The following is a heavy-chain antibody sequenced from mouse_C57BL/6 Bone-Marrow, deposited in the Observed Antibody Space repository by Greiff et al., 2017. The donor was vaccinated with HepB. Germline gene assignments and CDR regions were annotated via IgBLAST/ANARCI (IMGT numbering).Heavy chain of an antibody. CDR3: ARSWTTVVDY. V-gene: IGHV1-26*01. D-gene: IGHD1-1*01. Sequence: VQLQQSGPELVKPGASVKISCKASGYTFTDYYMNWVKQSHGKSLEWIGDINPNNGGTSYNQKFKGKATLTVDKSSSTAYMELRSLTSEDSAVYYCARSWTTVVDYWGQGTTLTVSS. J-gene: IGHJ2*01. CDR2: INPNNGGT. CDR1: GYTFTDYY.